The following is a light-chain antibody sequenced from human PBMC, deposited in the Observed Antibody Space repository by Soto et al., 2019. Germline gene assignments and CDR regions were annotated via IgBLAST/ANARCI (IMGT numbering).Light chain of an antibody. V-gene: IGKV3-20*01. CDR3: PQYVTYKSPRYS. CDR1: QSVSTNY. Sequence: EIVLTQSPGTLSLSPGDRVTLSCRASQSVSTNYFSWYQQKPVQTPRRLIYATASRAVGIPDRFSGSGSVTDLSLAINILKPEDFEMNYCPQYVTYKSPRYSCGQGTRREI. J-gene: IGKJ2*03. CDR2: ATA.